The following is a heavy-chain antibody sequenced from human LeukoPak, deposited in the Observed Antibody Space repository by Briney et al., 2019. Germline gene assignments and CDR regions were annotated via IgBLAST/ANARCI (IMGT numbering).Heavy chain of an antibody. Sequence: SETLSLTCTVSGCSISSYYWSWIRQPPGKGLEWIGYIYYSGSTNYNPSLKSRVTISVDTSKNQSSLKLSSVTAADTAVYYCARGLPGAGAFDYWGQGTLVTVSS. CDR3: ARGLPGAGAFDY. V-gene: IGHV4-59*01. CDR1: GCSISSYY. CDR2: IYYSGST. J-gene: IGHJ4*02. D-gene: IGHD1-26*01.